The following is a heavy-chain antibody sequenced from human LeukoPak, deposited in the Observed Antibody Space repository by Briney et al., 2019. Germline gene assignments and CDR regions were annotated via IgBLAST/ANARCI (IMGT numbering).Heavy chain of an antibody. Sequence: GGSLRLSCAASGFTVSSNYMSWVRQAPGKGLEWVSVVYSGGSTYYADSVKGRFTISRDNSKNTLYLQMNSLRAEDTAVYYCAKEMAAAGPFDYWGQGTLVTVSS. J-gene: IGHJ4*02. CDR2: VYSGGST. CDR1: GFTVSSNY. CDR3: AKEMAAAGPFDY. V-gene: IGHV3-53*01. D-gene: IGHD6-13*01.